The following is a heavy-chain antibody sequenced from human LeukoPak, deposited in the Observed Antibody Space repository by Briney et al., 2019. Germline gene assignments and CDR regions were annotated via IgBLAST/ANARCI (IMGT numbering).Heavy chain of an antibody. CDR3: ARRDVGYSYSNRGYYYYYMDV. Sequence: GGSLRLSCAASGFTFSSYAMSWVRQAPGKGLEWVSAISGSGGSTSYAQRFQGRVTMTRDTPTSTVYMELSSLRSEDTAVYYCARRDVGYSYSNRGYYYYYMDVWGKGTTVTVSS. CDR1: GFTFSSYA. CDR2: ISGSGGST. J-gene: IGHJ6*03. D-gene: IGHD5-18*01. V-gene: IGHV3-23*01.